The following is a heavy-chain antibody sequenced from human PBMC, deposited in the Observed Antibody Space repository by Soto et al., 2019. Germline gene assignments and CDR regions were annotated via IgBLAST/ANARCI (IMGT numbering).Heavy chain of an antibody. CDR3: ARGGDGYDLTD. D-gene: IGHD5-12*01. CDR2: ISTYNGST. V-gene: IGHV1-18*01. J-gene: IGHJ4*02. CDR1: GYSFSNSD. Sequence: QVQLVQSGSEVKKPGASVKVSCRASGYSFSNSDITWVRQAPGQGLEWMGWISTYNGSTYSAQKLKGRVTMTTDASTSTAYMELAGVRTDDTAIYYCARGGDGYDLTDWGQGTLVTVSS.